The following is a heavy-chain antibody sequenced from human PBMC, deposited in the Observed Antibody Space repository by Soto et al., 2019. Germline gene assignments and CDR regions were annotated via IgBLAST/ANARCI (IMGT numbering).Heavy chain of an antibody. Sequence: ASVKVSCKASGYTFTSYYMHWVRQAPGQGLEWMGWINPNSGGTNYAQKFQGWVTMTRDTSISTAYMELSRLRSDDTAVYYCARDYGDSTINWFDPWGQGTLVTVSS. CDR1: GYTFTSYY. J-gene: IGHJ5*02. CDR2: INPNSGGT. CDR3: ARDYGDSTINWFDP. V-gene: IGHV1-2*04. D-gene: IGHD4-17*01.